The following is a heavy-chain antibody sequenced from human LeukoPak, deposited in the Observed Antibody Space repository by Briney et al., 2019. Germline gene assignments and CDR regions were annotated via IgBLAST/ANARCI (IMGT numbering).Heavy chain of an antibody. J-gene: IGHJ4*02. D-gene: IGHD3-10*01. CDR3: AKDRWFGELLLVNLENDY. CDR1: GVTFSSYA. Sequence: GGSLRLSCAASGVTFSSYAMSWVRQAPGKGLEWVSAISGSGGSTYYADSVKGRFTISRDNSKNTLYLQMNSLRAEDTAVYYCAKDRWFGELLLVNLENDYWGQGTLVTVSS. V-gene: IGHV3-23*01. CDR2: ISGSGGST.